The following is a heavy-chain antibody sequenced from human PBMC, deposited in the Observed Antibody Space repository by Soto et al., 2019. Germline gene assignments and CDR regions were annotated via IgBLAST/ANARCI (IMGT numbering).Heavy chain of an antibody. CDR3: ATPAPKPYYYYGMDV. V-gene: IGHV4-39*01. CDR2: IYYSGST. J-gene: IGHJ6*02. CDR1: GGSISSSSYY. Sequence: SETLSLTCTVSGGSISSSSYYWGWIRQPPGKGLEWIGSIYYSGSTYYNPSLKSRVTISVDTPKNQFSLKLSSVTAADTAVYYCATPAPKPYYYYGMDVWGQGTTVTVSS.